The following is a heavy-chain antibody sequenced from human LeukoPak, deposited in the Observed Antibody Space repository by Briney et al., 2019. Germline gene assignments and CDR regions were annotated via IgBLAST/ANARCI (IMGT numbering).Heavy chain of an antibody. J-gene: IGHJ6*02. CDR1: GGSISSYY. CDR2: IYYSGST. CDR3: ARDVVVAATDAIYYYYGMDV. V-gene: IGHV4-59*01. D-gene: IGHD2-15*01. Sequence: SETLSLTCTVSGGSISSYYWSWIRQPPGKGREWIGYIYYSGSTNYNPSLKSRVTISVDTSKTQFSLKLSSVTAADTAVYYCARDVVVAATDAIYYYYGMDVWGQGTTVTVSS.